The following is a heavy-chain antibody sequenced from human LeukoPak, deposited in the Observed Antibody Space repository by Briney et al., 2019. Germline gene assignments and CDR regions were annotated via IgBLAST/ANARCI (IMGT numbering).Heavy chain of an antibody. CDR1: GGSISSYY. CDR2: IYYSGST. CDR3: ARANFWSGYTYYYYVNV. V-gene: IGHV4-59*01. D-gene: IGHD3-3*01. J-gene: IGHJ6*03. Sequence: PSETLSLTCTVSGGSISSYYWSWIRQPPGKGLEWSGYIYYSGSTNYNPSLKSRVTISVDTSKNQFSLKLSSVTAADTAVYYCARANFWSGYTYYYYVNVWGKGTTVTVSS.